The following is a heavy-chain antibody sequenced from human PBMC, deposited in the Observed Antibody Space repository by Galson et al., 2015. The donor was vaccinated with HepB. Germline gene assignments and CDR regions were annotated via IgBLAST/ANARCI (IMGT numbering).Heavy chain of an antibody. CDR2: INPNSGGT. Sequence: SVKVSCKASGYTFTGYYMHWVRQAPGQGLEWMGRINPNSGGTNYAQKFQGRVTMTRDTSISTAYMELSRLRSDDTAVYYCARVPNYYYDSSGYPFDYWGQGTLVTVSS. CDR3: ARVPNYYYDSSGYPFDY. J-gene: IGHJ4*02. D-gene: IGHD3-22*01. V-gene: IGHV1-2*06. CDR1: GYTFTGYY.